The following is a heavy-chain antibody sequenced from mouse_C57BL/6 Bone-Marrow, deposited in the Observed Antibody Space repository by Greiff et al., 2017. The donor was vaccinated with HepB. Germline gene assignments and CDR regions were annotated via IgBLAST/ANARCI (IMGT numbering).Heavy chain of an antibody. D-gene: IGHD1-1*01. CDR3: ARGGFITTVVRGPHFDY. J-gene: IGHJ2*01. CDR1: GYAFSSYW. Sequence: QVQLKESGAELVKPGASVKISCKASGYAFSSYWMNWVKQRPGKGLEWIGQIYPGDGDTNYNGKFKGKATLTADKSSSTAYMQLSSLTSEDSAVYFCARGGFITTVVRGPHFDYWGQGTTLTVSS. CDR2: IYPGDGDT. V-gene: IGHV1-80*01.